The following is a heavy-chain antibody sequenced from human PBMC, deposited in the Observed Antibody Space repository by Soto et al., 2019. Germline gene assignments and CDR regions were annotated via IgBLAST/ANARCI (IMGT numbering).Heavy chain of an antibody. D-gene: IGHD4-17*01. V-gene: IGHV3-53*02. CDR2: IYSGAST. Sequence: EVQLVETGGGLIQPGGSLRLSCAASGFTVSSNYMSWVRQAPGKGLEWVSVIYSGASTYYADSVKGRFTISRDNSKNTLYLQMNSLRAEDTAVYYCARGKDGDYYYYGMDVWGQGTTVTVSS. J-gene: IGHJ6*02. CDR3: ARGKDGDYYYYGMDV. CDR1: GFTVSSNY.